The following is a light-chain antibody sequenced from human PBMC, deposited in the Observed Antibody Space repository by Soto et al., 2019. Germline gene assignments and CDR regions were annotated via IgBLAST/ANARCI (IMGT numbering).Light chain of an antibody. CDR2: LNSDGSH. Sequence: QPVLTQSPSASASLGASVKLTCTLSSGHSRYAIAWHQQQPEKGPRYLMKLNSDGSHTKGDGIPDRFSGSSSGAERYLTISSRQSEDEADYYCQTWGTGIHVFGGGTQLTVL. CDR3: QTWGTGIHV. CDR1: SGHSRYA. J-gene: IGLJ7*01. V-gene: IGLV4-69*01.